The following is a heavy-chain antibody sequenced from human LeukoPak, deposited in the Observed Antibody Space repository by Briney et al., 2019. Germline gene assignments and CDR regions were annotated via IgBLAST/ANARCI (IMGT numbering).Heavy chain of an antibody. Sequence: PSETLSLTCTVSGGSISSSSYYWGWIRQPPGKGLEWIGSIFYTGSTYYNPSLKSRVTISVDTSKNQFSLKLSSVTAADTAVYYCAREGTQYHDSSGQGYYMDVWGKGTTVTVSS. CDR2: IFYTGST. J-gene: IGHJ6*03. V-gene: IGHV4-39*07. CDR3: AREGTQYHDSSGQGYYMDV. D-gene: IGHD3-22*01. CDR1: GGSISSSSYY.